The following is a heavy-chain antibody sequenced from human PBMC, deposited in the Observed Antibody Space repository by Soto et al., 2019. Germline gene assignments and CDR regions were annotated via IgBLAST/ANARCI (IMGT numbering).Heavy chain of an antibody. D-gene: IGHD2-2*02. J-gene: IGHJ4*02. CDR2: ISSSSSTI. CDR3: ARDLLAAISYGDYVAY. Sequence: AGGSLRLSCAASGFTFSIYSMNWVRQAPGKGLEWVSYISSSSSTIYYADSVKGRFTISRDNAKNSLYLQMNSLRAEDTAVYYCARDLLAAISYGDYVAYWGQGTLVTVSS. CDR1: GFTFSIYS. V-gene: IGHV3-48*01.